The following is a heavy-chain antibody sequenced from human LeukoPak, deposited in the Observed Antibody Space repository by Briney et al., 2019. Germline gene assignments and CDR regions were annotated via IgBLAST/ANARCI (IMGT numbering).Heavy chain of an antibody. CDR2: INANTGNP. V-gene: IGHV7-4-1*02. D-gene: IGHD6-13*01. CDR1: GYTFTSYA. CDR3: ARAPGIAEPDGYFMDV. Sequence: ASVKVSCKASGYTFTSYAMNWVRQAPGQGLEWMGWINANTGNPTYAQAFTGRFVFSLDTSVSTAYLEISSLQAEDTAVYYCARAPGIAEPDGYFMDVWGKGTMVTVFS. J-gene: IGHJ6*03.